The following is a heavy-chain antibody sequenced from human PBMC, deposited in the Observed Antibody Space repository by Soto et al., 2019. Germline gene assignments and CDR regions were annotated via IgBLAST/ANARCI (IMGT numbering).Heavy chain of an antibody. CDR1: GFTYTRYS. CDR2: ISSTTNYI. CDR3: ARESEDLTSNFDY. Sequence: GGSLRLSCAASGFTYTRYSMNWVRQAPGKGLEWVSSISSTTNYIYYGDSMKGRFTISRDNAKNSLYLEMNSLRAEDTAVYYCARESEDLTSNFDYWGQGNLVTVSS. J-gene: IGHJ4*02. V-gene: IGHV3-21*06.